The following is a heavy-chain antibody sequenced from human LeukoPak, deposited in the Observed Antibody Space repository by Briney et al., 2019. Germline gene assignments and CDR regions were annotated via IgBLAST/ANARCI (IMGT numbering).Heavy chain of an antibody. CDR1: GFTVSSNX. J-gene: IGHJ4*01. V-gene: IGHV3-21*01. Sequence: SCXXXGFTVSSNXXSWVRQAPGKGLEWVSSISSXSNYIYYADSVKGRFTISRDNAKNSLYLHMNRLGAEDTAVYYCARVGGSXSXDXXG. D-gene: IGHD1-26*01. CDR3: ARVGGSXSXDX. CDR2: ISSXSNYI.